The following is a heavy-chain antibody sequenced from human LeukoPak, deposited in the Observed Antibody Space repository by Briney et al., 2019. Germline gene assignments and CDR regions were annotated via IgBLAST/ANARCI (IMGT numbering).Heavy chain of an antibody. J-gene: IGHJ6*03. V-gene: IGHV4-59*11. CDR2: ISNSGST. D-gene: IGHD2-15*01. Sequence: PSETLSLTCTVSGGTISSQYWTWLRQSPVKGLEWIGDISNSGSTSYNPSLKSRVAISIDTSKNQFSLKLSSVTAADTAVYYCGREALVGYVSYYYMDVWGKGTTVTVSS. CDR3: GREALVGYVSYYYMDV. CDR1: GGTISSQY.